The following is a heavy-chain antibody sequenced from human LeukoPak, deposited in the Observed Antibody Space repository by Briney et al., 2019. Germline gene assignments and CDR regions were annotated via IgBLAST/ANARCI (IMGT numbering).Heavy chain of an antibody. Sequence: ASVKVSCKASGYTFTGYYMHWVRQATGQALEWMGCINPNSGGTNYAQKFQGRVTMTRHTSISTAYMELSRLRSDATAVYYCANFVVIPAAMYRVAYWGEGNLVTVSS. CDR2: INPNSGGT. CDR3: ANFVVIPAAMYRVAY. D-gene: IGHD2-2*01. V-gene: IGHV1-2*02. J-gene: IGHJ4*02. CDR1: GYTFTGYY.